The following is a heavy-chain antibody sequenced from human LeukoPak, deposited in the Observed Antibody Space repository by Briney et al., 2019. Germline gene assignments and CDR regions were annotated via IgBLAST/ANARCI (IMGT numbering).Heavy chain of an antibody. V-gene: IGHV1-8*01. J-gene: IGHJ5*02. CDR3: ARGYYDILTGYSAHWFDP. CDR1: GYTFTSYD. D-gene: IGHD3-9*01. CDR2: MNPNSGNT. Sequence: GASVKVSCKASGYTFTSYDINWVRQATGQGLEWVGWMNPNSGNTGYAQKFQGRVTMTRHTSISTAYMELSSLRSEDTAVYYCARGYYDILTGYSAHWFDPWGQGTLVTVSS.